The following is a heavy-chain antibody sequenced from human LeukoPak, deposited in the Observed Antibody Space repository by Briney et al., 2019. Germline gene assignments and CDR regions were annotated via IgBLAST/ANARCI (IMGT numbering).Heavy chain of an antibody. J-gene: IGHJ5*02. Sequence: PGGSLRLSCAASGFTFDDYAMHWVRHAPGKGLEWVSGISWNSGSIGYADSVKGRFTISRDNAKNSLYLQMNSLRAEDTALYYCAKADGVVPAAPIWFDPWGQGTLVTVSS. CDR1: GFTFDDYA. V-gene: IGHV3-9*01. CDR2: ISWNSGSI. D-gene: IGHD2-2*01. CDR3: AKADGVVPAAPIWFDP.